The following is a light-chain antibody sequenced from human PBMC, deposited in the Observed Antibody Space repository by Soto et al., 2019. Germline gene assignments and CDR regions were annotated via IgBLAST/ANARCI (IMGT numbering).Light chain of an antibody. Sequence: IVLTHSPGTLSLSPGERATLSCRASQSVSSSYLAWYQQKPGQAPRLLIYGASSRATGIPDRFSGSGSGKDFTLTISRLEPEDFAVYYCQQYGSSPYTFGQGTKLEIK. CDR3: QQYGSSPYT. CDR2: GAS. J-gene: IGKJ2*01. V-gene: IGKV3-20*01. CDR1: QSVSSSY.